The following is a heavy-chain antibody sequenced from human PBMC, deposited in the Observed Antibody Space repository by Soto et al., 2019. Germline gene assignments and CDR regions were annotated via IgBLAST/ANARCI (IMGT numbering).Heavy chain of an antibody. Sequence: SQTLSLTCAISGDSVSSNSAAWNWIRQSPSRGLEWLGRTYYRSKWYNDYAVSVKSRISINPDTSKNQFSLQLNSVTPEDTAVYYRARDTIAVAGRGIFDYWGPGTLLKVSS. CDR2: TYYRSKWYN. CDR3: ARDTIAVAGRGIFDY. J-gene: IGHJ4*02. CDR1: GDSVSSNSAA. V-gene: IGHV6-1*01. D-gene: IGHD6-19*01.